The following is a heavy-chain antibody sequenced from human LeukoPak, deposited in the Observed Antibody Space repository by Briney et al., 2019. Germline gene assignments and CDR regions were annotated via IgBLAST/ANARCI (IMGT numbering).Heavy chain of an antibody. CDR1: GGSINSSNW. J-gene: IGHJ4*02. CDR3: ARDRNSNLRLGF. D-gene: IGHD2/OR15-2a*01. CDR2: IFHSGSA. V-gene: IGHV4-4*02. Sequence: PSETLSLTCDVSGGSINSSNWWSWVHQSPGKGLEWIGQIFHSGSANYSPSFKSRVTISVDKSKNQFSLSLTSVTAADTAVYYCARDRNSNLRLGFWGPGTLVTVSS.